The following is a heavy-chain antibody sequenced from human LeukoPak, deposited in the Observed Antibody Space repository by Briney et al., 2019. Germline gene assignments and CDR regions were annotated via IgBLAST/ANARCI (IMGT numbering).Heavy chain of an antibody. J-gene: IGHJ4*02. Sequence: GGSLRLSCAASGFTFSSYAMGWVRQAAGKGLEWVSGIIGSGGSTYYADSVKGRFTISRDNFKNTLYLQMNSLRTEDTAVYYCAKSGSGSGSYYYLDYWGQGTLVTVSS. CDR2: IIGSGGST. V-gene: IGHV3-23*01. CDR3: AKSGSGSGSYYYLDY. CDR1: GFTFSSYA. D-gene: IGHD3-10*01.